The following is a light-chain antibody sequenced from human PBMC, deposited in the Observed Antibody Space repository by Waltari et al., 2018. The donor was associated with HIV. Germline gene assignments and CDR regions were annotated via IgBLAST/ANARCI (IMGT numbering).Light chain of an antibody. CDR1: QSISSY. CDR3: QQSYSTLRT. J-gene: IGKJ1*01. Sequence: DIQMTQYPSSLSASVGDSVTITCRASQSISSYLNWYQQKPGKAPKLLIYAASSLQSGVPSRFSGSGSGTDFTLTISSLQPEDFATYYCQQSYSTLRTFGQGTKVEIK. CDR2: AAS. V-gene: IGKV1-39*01.